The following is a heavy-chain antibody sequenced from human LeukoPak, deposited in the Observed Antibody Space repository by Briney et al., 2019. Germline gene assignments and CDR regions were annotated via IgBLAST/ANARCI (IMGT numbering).Heavy chain of an antibody. Sequence: PSETLSLTCTVSGGSISSYYWSWIRQPPGKGLEWIGYIYYSGSTYYNPSLKSRVTISVDTSKNQFSLKLSSVTAADTAVYYCACSMVTAVDYWGQGTLVTVSS. V-gene: IGHV4-59*06. CDR3: ACSMVTAVDY. D-gene: IGHD5-18*01. CDR1: GGSISSYY. CDR2: IYYSGST. J-gene: IGHJ4*02.